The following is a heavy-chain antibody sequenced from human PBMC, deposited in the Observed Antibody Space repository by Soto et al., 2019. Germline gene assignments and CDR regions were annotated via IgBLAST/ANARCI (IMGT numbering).Heavy chain of an antibody. CDR3: ARGSDIVVVPAATFFDY. Sequence: SETLSLTXAVYGGSFSGYYWSWIRQPPGKGLEWIGEINHSGSTNYNPSLKSRVTISVDTSKNQFSLKLSSVTAADTAVYYCARGSDIVVVPAATFFDYWGQGTLVTVSS. CDR2: INHSGST. CDR1: GGSFSGYY. J-gene: IGHJ4*02. V-gene: IGHV4-34*01. D-gene: IGHD2-2*01.